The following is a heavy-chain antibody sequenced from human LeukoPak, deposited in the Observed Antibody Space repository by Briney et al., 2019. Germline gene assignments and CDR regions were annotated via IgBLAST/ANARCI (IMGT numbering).Heavy chain of an antibody. J-gene: IGHJ4*02. CDR1: GFTFSSYS. V-gene: IGHV3-21*01. CDR2: ISSSSSYI. D-gene: IGHD6-13*01. CDR3: ARDIAAAGIYADY. Sequence: GGSLRLSCAASGFTFSSYSMNWVRQAPGKGLEWVSSISSSSSYIYYADSVKGRFTICRDNAKNSLYLQMNSLRAEDTAVYYCARDIAAAGIYADYWGRGTLVTVSS.